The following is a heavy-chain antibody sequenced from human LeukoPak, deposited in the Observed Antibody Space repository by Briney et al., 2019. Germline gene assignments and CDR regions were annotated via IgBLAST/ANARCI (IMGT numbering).Heavy chain of an antibody. V-gene: IGHV4-59*08. Sequence: SETLSLTCTVSGGSISSYYWSWIRQPPGKGLEWIGYIYYSGSTNYNPSLKSRVTISVDTSKNQFSLKLSSVTAADTAVYYCARREKDGYNQNWFDPWGQGTLVTVSS. CDR1: GGSISSYY. CDR3: ARREKDGYNQNWFDP. CDR2: IYYSGST. J-gene: IGHJ5*02. D-gene: IGHD5-24*01.